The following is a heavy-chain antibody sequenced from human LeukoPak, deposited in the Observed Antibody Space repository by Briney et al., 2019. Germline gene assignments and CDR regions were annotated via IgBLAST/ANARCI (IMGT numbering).Heavy chain of an antibody. J-gene: IGHJ3*02. V-gene: IGHV4-61*02. Sequence: SETLSLTCTVSGGSISSGSYYWSWIRQPAGKGLEWIGRIYTSGSTNYNPSLKSRVTISVDTSKNQFSLKLSSVTAADTAVYYCARVRTGTTEGHAFDIWGQGTMVTVSS. CDR3: ARVRTGTTEGHAFDI. CDR1: GGSISSGSYY. D-gene: IGHD1-1*01. CDR2: IYTSGST.